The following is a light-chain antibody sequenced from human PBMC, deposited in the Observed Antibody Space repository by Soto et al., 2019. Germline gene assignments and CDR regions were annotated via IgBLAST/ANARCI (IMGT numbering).Light chain of an antibody. CDR3: QNYDSYSPTWT. V-gene: IGKV1-5*03. J-gene: IGKJ1*01. CDR2: KAS. Sequence: DIQMTQSPSTLSASVGDRVSITCRASQSIGDWLAWYQQKPGKAPKLLIYKASNLPSGVPSRFSGSGSGTDLTLTISILQPDDFATYYYQNYDSYSPTWTFGQGTKVDIK. CDR1: QSIGDW.